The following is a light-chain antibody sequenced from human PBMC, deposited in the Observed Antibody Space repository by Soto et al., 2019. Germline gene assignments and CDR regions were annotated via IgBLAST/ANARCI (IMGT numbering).Light chain of an antibody. CDR3: AQGLATPFT. Sequence: EIVLTQSPLSLPVTPGEPASISCRSSQNLLHSNGYNYLNWYLQKPGQSPQLLIYLGSNRASGVPDRFSGGGSGTDFTLTINRVEAEDVGLYFCAQGLATPFTFGGGTKVDIK. J-gene: IGKJ4*01. CDR2: LGS. V-gene: IGKV2-28*01. CDR1: QNLLHSNGYNY.